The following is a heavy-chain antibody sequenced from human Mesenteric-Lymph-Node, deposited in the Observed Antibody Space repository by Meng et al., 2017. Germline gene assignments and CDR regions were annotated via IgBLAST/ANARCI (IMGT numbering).Heavy chain of an antibody. CDR1: GASIRSGNW. V-gene: IGHV4-4*02. J-gene: IGHJ4*02. CDR3: ARGGGCSSSSCDLDY. CDR2: IYHSGST. D-gene: IGHD2-2*01. Sequence: VQVQESAPGVVKPSETPSLTCVVSGASIRSGNWWNWVRQPPGKGLEWIGDIYHSGSTNYNPSLKSRVTISVDKSKNQFSLKLSSVTAADTAMYYCARGGGCSSSSCDLDYWGQGVLVTVSS.